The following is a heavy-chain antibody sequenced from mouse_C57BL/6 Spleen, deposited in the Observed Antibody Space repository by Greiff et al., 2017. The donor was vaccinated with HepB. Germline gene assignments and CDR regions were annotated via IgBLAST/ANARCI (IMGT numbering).Heavy chain of an antibody. CDR1: GYTFTSYW. D-gene: IGHD1-1*01. V-gene: IGHV1-69*01. CDR2: IDPSDSYT. CDR3: ARSYYYGSNYGD. J-gene: IGHJ2*01. Sequence: VQLQQPGAELVMPGASVKLSCKASGYTFTSYWMHWVKQRPGQGLEWIGEIDPSDSYTNYNQKFKGKSTLTVDKSSSTAYMQLSSLTSEDSAVYYCARSYYYGSNYGDWGQGTTLTVSS.